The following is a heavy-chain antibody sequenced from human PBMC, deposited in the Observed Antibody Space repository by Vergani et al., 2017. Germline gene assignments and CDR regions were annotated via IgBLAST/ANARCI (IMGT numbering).Heavy chain of an antibody. J-gene: IGHJ4*02. D-gene: IGHD6-6*01. CDR1: GFTFSSYA. Sequence: QVQLVESGGGVVQPGRSLRLSCAASGFTFSSYAMHWVRQAPGKGLEWVAVISYDGSNKYYADSVKGRFTISRDNSKNTLYLQMNSLRAEDTAVYYCAKDRGSFWGGGSSSGRFDYWGQGTLVTVSS. CDR2: ISYDGSNK. V-gene: IGHV3-30-3*01. CDR3: AKDRGSFWGGGSSSGRFDY.